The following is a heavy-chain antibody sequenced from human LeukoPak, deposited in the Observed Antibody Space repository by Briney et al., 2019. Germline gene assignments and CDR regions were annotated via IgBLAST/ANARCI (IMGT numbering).Heavy chain of an antibody. CDR3: ARDPISYGGYVLPANFDY. CDR2: ISSSSSTI. CDR1: GFTFSSYS. Sequence: PGGSLRLSCAASGFTFSSYSMNWVRQAPGKGLEWVSYISSSSSTIYYADSVKGRFTISRDNAKNSLYLQMNSLRAEDTAVYYCARDPISYGGYVLPANFDYWGQGTLVTVSS. J-gene: IGHJ4*02. D-gene: IGHD5-12*01. V-gene: IGHV3-48*01.